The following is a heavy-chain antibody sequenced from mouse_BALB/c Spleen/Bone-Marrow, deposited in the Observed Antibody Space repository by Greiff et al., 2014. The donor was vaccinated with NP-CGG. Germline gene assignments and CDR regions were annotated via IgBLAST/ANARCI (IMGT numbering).Heavy chain of an antibody. D-gene: IGHD2-1*01. CDR3: TRWDGNYGWFAY. CDR2: IDPETGGT. V-gene: IGHV1-15*01. Sequence: QVQLQQSGAELVRPGASVTLSCKASGYTFTDYEMHWVKQTPVHGLEWIGAIDPETGGTAYNQKFKGKATLTADKSSSTAYMGLRSLTSEDSAVYYCTRWDGNYGWFAYWGQGTLVTVSA. J-gene: IGHJ3*01. CDR1: GYTFTDYE.